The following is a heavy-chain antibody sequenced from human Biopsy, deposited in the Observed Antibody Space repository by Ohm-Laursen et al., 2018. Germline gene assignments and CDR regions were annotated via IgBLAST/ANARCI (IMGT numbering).Heavy chain of an antibody. J-gene: IGHJ5*01. CDR2: ISASSSYI. D-gene: IGHD3-10*01. V-gene: IGHV3-21*06. CDR1: GVTLSGYG. CDR3: ATELLPPGVGGPWLDS. Sequence: SLRLSCAASGVTLSGYGMNWVRQAPGKGFEWVSSISASSSYIHYADSVKGRFTVSRDNTKNSLYLQMNSLRAADTAIYYCATELLPPGVGGPWLDSWGQGTPVTVSS.